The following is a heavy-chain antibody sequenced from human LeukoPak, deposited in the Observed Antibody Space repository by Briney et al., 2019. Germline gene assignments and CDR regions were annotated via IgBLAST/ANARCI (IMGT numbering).Heavy chain of an antibody. V-gene: IGHV1-2*06. J-gene: IGHJ4*02. D-gene: IGHD1-14*01. CDR2: INPNSGGT. CDR3: ARLDGTGRSQIMIDY. Sequence: SVKVSCKASGYTFTGYYIHWVRQAPGQGLEWMGRINPNSGGTNSAQKFQGRITMAWDTSVNTAYLELGSLRSDATAVYYCARLDGTGRSQIMIDYWGQGTLVTVSS. CDR1: GYTFTGYY.